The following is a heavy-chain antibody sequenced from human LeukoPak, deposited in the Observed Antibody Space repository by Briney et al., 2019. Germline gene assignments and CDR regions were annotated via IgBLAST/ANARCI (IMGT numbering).Heavy chain of an antibody. CDR3: LKEGDGYNLENY. J-gene: IGHJ4*02. V-gene: IGHV3-23*01. D-gene: IGHD5-24*01. CDR1: GFTFMKHA. Sequence: GGSLRLSCAVSGFTFMKHAMSWVRQAPRKGLEWVSGISVTGSSPYYADSVKGRFTIARDNSKNTLYLQMDSLRVEDTAVYYCLKEGDGYNLENYWGQGALVIVSS. CDR2: ISVTGSSP.